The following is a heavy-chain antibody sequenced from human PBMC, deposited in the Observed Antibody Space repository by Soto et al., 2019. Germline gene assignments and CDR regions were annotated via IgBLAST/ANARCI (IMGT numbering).Heavy chain of an antibody. CDR1: GFSFSSYA. V-gene: IGHV3-23*01. D-gene: IGHD3-10*01. CDR2: ISGSSGST. J-gene: IGHJ5*02. CDR3: LKDYYGSGSYYNGLGWFDP. Sequence: EVQLLESGGGLVQPGGSLRLSCAASGFSFSSYAMNWVRQAPGKGLEWVSAISGSSGSTYYADSVKGRFTISRDNSKNTLYLQMNSLRAEDTAIYYCLKDYYGSGSYYNGLGWFDPWGQGTLVTVSS.